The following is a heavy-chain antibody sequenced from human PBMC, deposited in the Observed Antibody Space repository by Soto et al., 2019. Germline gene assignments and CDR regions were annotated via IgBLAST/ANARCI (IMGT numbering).Heavy chain of an antibody. J-gene: IGHJ6*02. V-gene: IGHV3-33*01. CDR2: IWYDGSNK. CDR1: GFTFSSYG. Sequence: QVQLVESGGGVVQPGRSLRLSCAASGFTFSSYGMHWVRQAPGKGLEWVAVIWYDGSNKYYADSVKGRFTISRDNSKNTLYLQMNSLRAEDTGVYYCARGHYYYGMGVWGQGTTVTVSS. CDR3: ARGHYYYGMGV.